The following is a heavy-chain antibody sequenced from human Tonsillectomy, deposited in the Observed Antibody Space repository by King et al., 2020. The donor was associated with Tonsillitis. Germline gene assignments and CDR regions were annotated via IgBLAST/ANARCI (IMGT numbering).Heavy chain of an antibody. V-gene: IGHV3-13*01. J-gene: IGHJ4*02. CDR3: ARGFSYDYVWGSYRYPYFDY. CDR2: IGTAGDT. CDR1: GFTFSSYD. D-gene: IGHD3-16*02. Sequence: VQLVESGGGLVQPGGSLRLSCAASGFTFSSYDMHWVRQATGKGLEWVSAIGTAGDTYYPGSVKGRFTISRENAKNSLYLQMNSLRAGDTAVYYCARGFSYDYVWGSYRYPYFDYWGQGTLVTVSS.